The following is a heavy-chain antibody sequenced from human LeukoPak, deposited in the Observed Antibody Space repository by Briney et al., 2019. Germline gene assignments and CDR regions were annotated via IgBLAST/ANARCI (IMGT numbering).Heavy chain of an antibody. V-gene: IGHV1-18*04. J-gene: IGHJ4*02. Sequence: ASVKVSCKASGYTFTGYYMHWVRQAPGQGLEWMGWISAYNGNTNYAQKLQGRVTMTTDTSTSTAYMELRSLRSDDTAVYYCARVAVAGPSPHDYWGQGTLVTVSS. CDR2: ISAYNGNT. D-gene: IGHD6-19*01. CDR1: GYTFTGYY. CDR3: ARVAVAGPSPHDY.